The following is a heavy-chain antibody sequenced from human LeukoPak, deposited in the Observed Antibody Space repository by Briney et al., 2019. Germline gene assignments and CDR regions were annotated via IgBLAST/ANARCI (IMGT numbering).Heavy chain of an antibody. D-gene: IGHD3-22*01. CDR3: ARARNYYYDSDY. V-gene: IGHV4-39*01. Sequence: SETLSLTCTVSGGSISSSSYYWGWIRQPPGKGLEWIGSIYYSGSTYYNPSLKSRVTISVDTSKNQFSLKLSSVTAADTAVYYCARARNYYYDSDYWGQETLVTVSS. CDR1: GGSISSSSYY. CDR2: IYYSGST. J-gene: IGHJ4*02.